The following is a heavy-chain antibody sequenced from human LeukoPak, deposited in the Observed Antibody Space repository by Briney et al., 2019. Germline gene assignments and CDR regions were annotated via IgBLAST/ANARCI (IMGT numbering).Heavy chain of an antibody. CDR3: ASRGRSDFWSGYFPPFDY. CDR2: INHSGST. D-gene: IGHD3-3*01. CDR1: GGSFSGYY. J-gene: IGHJ4*02. V-gene: IGHV4-34*01. Sequence: SETLSLTCAVYGGSFSGYYWSWIRQPPGKGLEWIGEINHSGSTNYNPSLKSRVTISVDTSKNQFSLKLSPVTAADTAVYYCASRGRSDFWSGYFPPFDYWGQGTLVTVSS.